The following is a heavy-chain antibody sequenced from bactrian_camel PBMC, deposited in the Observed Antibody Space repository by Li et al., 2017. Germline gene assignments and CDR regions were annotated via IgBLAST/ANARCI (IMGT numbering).Heavy chain of an antibody. CDR3: AAGRMSSWAVRGLSHEIKY. V-gene: IGHV3S1*01. CDR2: VYIGGGST. J-gene: IGHJ4*01. Sequence: HVQLVESGGGSVHPGGSLRLSCTASEITYIPYYMAWFRQAPGKEREGVAAVYIGGGSTYYADSVKGRFTVSRDNAKNTMYLQMNSLNSDETATYFCAAGRMSSWAVRGLSHEIKYWGQGTQVTVS. D-gene: IGHD6*01. CDR1: EITYIPYY.